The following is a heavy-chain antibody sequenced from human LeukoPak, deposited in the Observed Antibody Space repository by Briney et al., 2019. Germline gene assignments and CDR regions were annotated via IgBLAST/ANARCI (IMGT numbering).Heavy chain of an antibody. J-gene: IGHJ3*02. D-gene: IGHD4-17*01. Sequence: GGSLRLSCAASGFTFSSYAMSWVRQAPGKGLEWVSAISGSGGSTYYADSVKGRFTISRDNPKNTLCLQMNSLRAEDTAVYYCAKDSDGDYVRRRAFDIWGQGTMVTVSS. V-gene: IGHV3-23*01. CDR2: ISGSGGST. CDR1: GFTFSSYA. CDR3: AKDSDGDYVRRRAFDI.